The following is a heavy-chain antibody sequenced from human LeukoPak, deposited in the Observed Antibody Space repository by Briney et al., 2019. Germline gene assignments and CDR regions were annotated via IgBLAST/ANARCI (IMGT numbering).Heavy chain of an antibody. Sequence: ASLKVSCKASGYTFIDYYLRWVRQAPGQGLEWVGWFNPNSGVTNYAQKFQGRVSMTSDTSISTVYMELSRLRSDDTAVYYCSREDYWGQGTLVTVSS. V-gene: IGHV1-2*02. CDR3: SREDY. CDR2: FNPNSGVT. J-gene: IGHJ4*02. CDR1: GYTFIDYY.